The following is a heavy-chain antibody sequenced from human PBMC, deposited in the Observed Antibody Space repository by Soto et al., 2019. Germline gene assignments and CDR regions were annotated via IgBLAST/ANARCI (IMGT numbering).Heavy chain of an antibody. CDR2: IYYSGTT. CDR1: GYSISSSNW. J-gene: IGHJ4*02. Sequence: SETLSLTCAVSGYSISSSNWWGWIRQPPGKGLEWIGYIYYSGTTYYKPSLKSRVTMSVDTSKNQFSLKLTSVTAVDTAVYYCARREIKGPIDYWGHGNTGHPLL. D-gene: IGHD1-26*01. CDR3: ARREIKGPIDY. V-gene: IGHV4-28*01.